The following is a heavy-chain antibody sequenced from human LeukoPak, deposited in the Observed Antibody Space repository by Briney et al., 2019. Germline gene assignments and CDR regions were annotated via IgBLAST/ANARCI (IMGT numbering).Heavy chain of an antibody. V-gene: IGHV1-8*01. CDR1: GYTFTSYD. Sequence: ASVKVSCKASGYTFTSYDINWVRQATGQGLEWMGWMNPNSGNTGYAQKFQGRVTMTRNTPISTAYMELSSLRSEDTAVYYCARDGGSGWPHEGNWFDPWGQGTLATVSS. CDR2: MNPNSGNT. J-gene: IGHJ5*02. CDR3: ARDGGSGWPHEGNWFDP. D-gene: IGHD6-19*01.